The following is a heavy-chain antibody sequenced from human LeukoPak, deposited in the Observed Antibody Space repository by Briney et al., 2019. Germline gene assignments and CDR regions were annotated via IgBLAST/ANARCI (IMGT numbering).Heavy chain of an antibody. D-gene: IGHD6-13*01. CDR3: ARSMEYSSSWYPTQGPYYYYGMDV. V-gene: IGHV3-30-3*01. Sequence: GRSLRLSCAASGFTFSSYAMHWVRQAPGKELEWVAVISYDGSNKYYADSVKGRFTISRDNSKNTLYLQMNSLRAEDTAVYYCARSMEYSSSWYPTQGPYYYYGMDVWGQGTTVTVSS. CDR1: GFTFSSYA. CDR2: ISYDGSNK. J-gene: IGHJ6*02.